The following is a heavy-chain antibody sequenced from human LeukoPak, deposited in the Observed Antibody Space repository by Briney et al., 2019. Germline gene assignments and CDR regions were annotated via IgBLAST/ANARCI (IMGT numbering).Heavy chain of an antibody. CDR2: IYHSGST. Sequence: SETLSLTCAVSGYSISSGYYWGWIRQPPGMGLEWIGSIYHSGSTYYNPSPKSRVTISVDTSKNQFSLKLSSVTAAATAVYYCARRVLRGLDYWGQGTLVTVSS. D-gene: IGHD3-16*01. J-gene: IGHJ4*02. CDR1: GYSISSGYY. V-gene: IGHV4-38-2*01. CDR3: ARRVLRGLDY.